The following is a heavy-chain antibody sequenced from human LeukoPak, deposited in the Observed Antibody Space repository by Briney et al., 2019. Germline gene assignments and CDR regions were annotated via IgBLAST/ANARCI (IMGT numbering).Heavy chain of an antibody. CDR1: GGSFSGYY. CDR2: INHSGST. Sequence: SETLSLTCAVYGGSFSGYYWSWIRQPPGKGLEWIGEINHSGSTNYNPSLKSRVTISVDASKNRFSLKLSSVTAADTAVYYCARGRGYSYGYSDYWGQGTLVTVSS. CDR3: ARGRGYSYGYSDY. D-gene: IGHD5-18*01. J-gene: IGHJ4*02. V-gene: IGHV4-34*01.